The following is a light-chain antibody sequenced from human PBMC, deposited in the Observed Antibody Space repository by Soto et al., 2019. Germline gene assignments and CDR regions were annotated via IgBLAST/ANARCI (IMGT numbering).Light chain of an antibody. CDR2: DAS. J-gene: IGKJ4*01. CDR1: QSVSSY. V-gene: IGKV3-11*01. CDR3: QQRSNWSPLT. Sequence: EIVLTQSPATLSLSPGERATLSCRASQSVSSYLAWYQQKPGQAPRLLIYDASNRATGIPARFSGSGSGTEFTLTISSRVPADFAVYYCQQRSNWSPLTFGGGTKVEIK.